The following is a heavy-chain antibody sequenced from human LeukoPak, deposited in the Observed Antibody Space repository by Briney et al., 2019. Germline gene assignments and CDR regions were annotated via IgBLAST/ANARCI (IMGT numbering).Heavy chain of an antibody. CDR2: FYRGGST. Sequence: GGSLRLSCAASGFTFSSYWMSWVRQAPGKGLEWVSIFYRGGSTYYADSVKGRFTVSRDNSKNILYLQMNSLRAEDTAVYYCARSQDGSGSYFYYFYIDVWGKGTTV. J-gene: IGHJ6*03. CDR3: ARSQDGSGSYFYYFYIDV. CDR1: GFTFSSYW. V-gene: IGHV3-66*01. D-gene: IGHD3-10*01.